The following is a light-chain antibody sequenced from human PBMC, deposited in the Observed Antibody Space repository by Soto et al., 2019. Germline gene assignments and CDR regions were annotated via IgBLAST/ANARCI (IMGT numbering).Light chain of an antibody. CDR2: WAS. J-gene: IGKJ2*01. Sequence: DIVMTQSPDSLAVSLGERATINCKSSQSIFYSSNNKNYLTWYQQKPGQPPKLLIYWASTREAGVPDRFSGSGSGTDFTLTISRLQAEDVAVYYCQQYDSSPYTFGQGTKLEIK. CDR1: QSIFYSSNNKNY. CDR3: QQYDSSPYT. V-gene: IGKV4-1*01.